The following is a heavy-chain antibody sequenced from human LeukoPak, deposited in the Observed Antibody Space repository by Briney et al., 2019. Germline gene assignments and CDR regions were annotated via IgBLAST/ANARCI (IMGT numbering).Heavy chain of an antibody. CDR3: ARDTGALVTHFDY. V-gene: IGHV3-7*03. J-gene: IGHJ4*02. CDR1: GFTFNSYW. D-gene: IGHD5-18*01. Sequence: PGGSLRLSCAASGFTFNSYWMSWVRQAPGKGLEWVANIKYDEIEKYHVDSVKGRFTISRDNAKNSLYLQMNSLRAEDTAVYYCARDTGALVTHFDYWGQGTLVTVSS. CDR2: IKYDEIEK.